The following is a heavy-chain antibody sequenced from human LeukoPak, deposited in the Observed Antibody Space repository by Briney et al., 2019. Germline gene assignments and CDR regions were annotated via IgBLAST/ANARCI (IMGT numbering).Heavy chain of an antibody. CDR3: VTSYGSSWLRFDY. CDR2: IYYSGTT. Sequence: SGTLSLTCTVSGGSTSSSSYYWGWIRQPPGKGLEWIGSIYYSGTTYYNPSLKSRVTISVDTSNNQFSLKLSSVTAADTSMYYCVTSYGSSWLRFDYWGQGILVTVSS. J-gene: IGHJ4*02. D-gene: IGHD6-13*01. V-gene: IGHV4-39*01. CDR1: GGSTSSSSYY.